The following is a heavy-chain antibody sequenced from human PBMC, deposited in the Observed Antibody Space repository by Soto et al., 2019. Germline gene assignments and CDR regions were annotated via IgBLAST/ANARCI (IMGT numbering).Heavy chain of an antibody. CDR3: ARGEGCSSTSCYWTYYYYYMDV. J-gene: IGHJ6*03. Sequence: GGSLRLSCAASGFTFSSYPIHWVRQAPDQGLEWVAIIARDGIEKHYADSVKGRCTISRDNAKNSPYLQMNSLRAEDTAVYYCARGEGCSSTSCYWTYYYYYMDVWGKGTTVTVSS. D-gene: IGHD2-2*01. V-gene: IGHV3-30-3*01. CDR1: GFTFSSYP. CDR2: IARDGIEK.